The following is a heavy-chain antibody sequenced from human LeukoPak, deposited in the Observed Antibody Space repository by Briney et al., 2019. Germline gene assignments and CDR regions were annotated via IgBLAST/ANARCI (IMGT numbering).Heavy chain of an antibody. CDR1: GFTFSSYE. V-gene: IGHV3-48*03. J-gene: IGHJ5*02. CDR2: INTSGSTI. Sequence: PGGSLRLSCAASGFTFSSYEMNSVRQAPGKGLEWVSYINTSGSTIYYADSVKGRFTISRDNAKNSLYLQMNSLRAEDTAVYYCARINWLDPWGEGTLVTVSS. CDR3: ARINWLDP.